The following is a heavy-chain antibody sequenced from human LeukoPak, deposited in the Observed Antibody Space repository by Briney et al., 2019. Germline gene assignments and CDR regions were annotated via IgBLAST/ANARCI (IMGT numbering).Heavy chain of an antibody. Sequence: GGSLRLSCAASGFTFSSYNMNWVRQAPGKGLEWVSSISSSSSYIYYADSVKGRFTISRDNAKNSLYLQMNSLRAEDTAVYYCAIEGGRSGCGYCRDGSCLYYYDMDVWGQGTTVTVSS. CDR2: ISSSSSYI. V-gene: IGHV3-21*01. CDR1: GFTFSSYN. D-gene: IGHD2-15*01. CDR3: AIEGGRSGCGYCRDGSCLYYYDMDV. J-gene: IGHJ6*02.